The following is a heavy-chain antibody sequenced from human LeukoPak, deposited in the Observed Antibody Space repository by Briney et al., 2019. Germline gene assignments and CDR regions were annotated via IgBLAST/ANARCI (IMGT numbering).Heavy chain of an antibody. D-gene: IGHD3-10*01. V-gene: IGHV4-39*07. Sequence: KPSETLSLTCTVSGVSISTSNSYWGWIRQPPGKTLEWIGSIYSSGSTYYNPSLKSRVLILIDTAKNHFSLNLSSVTAADTAVYYCARSDGYGLVGIWGQGTMVTVSS. J-gene: IGHJ3*02. CDR3: ARSDGYGLVGI. CDR2: IYSSGST. CDR1: GVSISTSNSY.